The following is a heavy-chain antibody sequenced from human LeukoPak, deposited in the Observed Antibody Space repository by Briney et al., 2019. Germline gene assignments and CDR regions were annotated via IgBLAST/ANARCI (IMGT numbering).Heavy chain of an antibody. V-gene: IGHV1-18*01. Sequence: SVPVSYQASGYTFPRYGISWVRQDPGKGLEGMGWICAYNGNTNYAQKLQSRVTMTTDTSTSTAYMELRSLRTDDTAVYYWARVVRWELLTFDYGGQGTLVTVSS. CDR2: ICAYNGNT. CDR1: GYTFPRYG. CDR3: ARVVRWELLTFDY. J-gene: IGHJ4*02. D-gene: IGHD1-26*01.